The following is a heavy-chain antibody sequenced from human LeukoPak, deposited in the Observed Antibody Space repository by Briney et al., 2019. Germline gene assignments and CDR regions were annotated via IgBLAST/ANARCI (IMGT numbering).Heavy chain of an antibody. J-gene: IGHJ6*03. CDR3: VRGAYHNYYMDV. Sequence: GGSLRLSCAASGFTFSGHWMHWVRQTPGKGLVWVSRINTDGSRTNYADSVKGRFTVSRDNARNTVYLQMSSLTAEDMAVYYCVRGAYHNYYMDVWGTGTTVTVSS. D-gene: IGHD3-16*01. CDR1: GFTFSGHW. V-gene: IGHV3-74*01. CDR2: INTDGSRT.